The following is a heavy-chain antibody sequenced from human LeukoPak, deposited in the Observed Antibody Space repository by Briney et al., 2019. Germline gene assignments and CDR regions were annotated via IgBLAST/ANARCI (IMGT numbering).Heavy chain of an antibody. D-gene: IGHD2-2*01. J-gene: IGHJ4*02. CDR3: AKPTCSSIVCQPAY. Sequence: ASVKVSCKASGYTFTGYYMHWVRQAPGQGLEWMGWINPNSGGTNYAQKFQGRVTMTRDTSISTAYMELSRLRSDDTAVYYCAKPTCSSIVCQPAYWGQGTLVTVSS. CDR2: INPNSGGT. CDR1: GYTFTGYY. V-gene: IGHV1-2*02.